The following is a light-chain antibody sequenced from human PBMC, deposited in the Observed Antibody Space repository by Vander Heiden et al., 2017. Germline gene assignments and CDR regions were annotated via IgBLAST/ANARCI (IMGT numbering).Light chain of an antibody. J-gene: IGLJ2*01. Sequence: QSALTQPASVSGSPGQSITISCTGTISDVGSYNLVSWYQQHPGKAPNLLLYEVSRRPSGVSYRFSVSKSGTTASLTISGLQAEDEADYYCFSYAGSSTFVVFGGGTKLTVL. CDR3: FSYAGSSTFVV. V-gene: IGLV2-23*02. CDR2: EVS. CDR1: ISDVGSYNL.